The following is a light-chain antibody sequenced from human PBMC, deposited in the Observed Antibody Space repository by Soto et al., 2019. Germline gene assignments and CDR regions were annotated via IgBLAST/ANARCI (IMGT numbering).Light chain of an antibody. J-gene: IGLJ1*01. CDR2: DTS. CDR1: TGAVTSGHY. CDR3: LLFDNGARARV. Sequence: QAVVTQEPSLTVSPGGTVTLTCGSSTGAVTSGHYPYWFQQKPGQAPRTLIYDTSNKHSWTPARFSGSLLGGKAALTLSGAQPEDEAEYYCLLFDNGARARVFGTGTKLTVL. V-gene: IGLV7-46*01.